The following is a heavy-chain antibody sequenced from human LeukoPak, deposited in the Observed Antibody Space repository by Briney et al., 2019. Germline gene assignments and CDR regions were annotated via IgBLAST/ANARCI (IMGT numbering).Heavy chain of an antibody. CDR3: ARDPRYYYDSSGLSY. V-gene: IGHV4-61*02. J-gene: IGHJ4*02. CDR1: GGSISSSSYY. D-gene: IGHD3-22*01. CDR2: IYTSGST. Sequence: PSETLSLTCTVSGGSISSSSYYWSWIRQPAGKGLEWIGRIYTSGSTNYNPSLKSRVTMSVDTSKNQFSLKLSSVTAADTAVYYCARDPRYYYDSSGLSYWGQGTLVTVSS.